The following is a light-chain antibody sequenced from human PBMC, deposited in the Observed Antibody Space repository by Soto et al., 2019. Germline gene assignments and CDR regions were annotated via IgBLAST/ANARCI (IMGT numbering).Light chain of an antibody. CDR3: KQYGSSPTT. CDR1: QSVTSNY. Sequence: EIVLTQSPGTLSLSPGERATLSCRASQSVTSNYLAWYQQKPGQAPRLLIFGAYIRATGIPDRFSGSGSGTDFTLTIRRLEPEDFAVYHCKQYGSSPTTVGQGTKVDIK. J-gene: IGKJ1*01. V-gene: IGKV3-20*01. CDR2: GAY.